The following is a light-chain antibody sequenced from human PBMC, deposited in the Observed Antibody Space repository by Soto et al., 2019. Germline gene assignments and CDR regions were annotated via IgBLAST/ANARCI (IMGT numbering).Light chain of an antibody. CDR1: SSDIGAYDY. CDR2: EVS. CDR3: SSFILSSNSLV. Sequence: QSALTQPASLSGSPGQSITISCTGTSSDIGAYDYVSWYQQHPGKAPKLIIYEVSNRPSGISNRFSGSKSGNTASLTISGLQAEDEADYYCSSFILSSNSLVFGGGTKLTVL. V-gene: IGLV2-14*01. J-gene: IGLJ3*02.